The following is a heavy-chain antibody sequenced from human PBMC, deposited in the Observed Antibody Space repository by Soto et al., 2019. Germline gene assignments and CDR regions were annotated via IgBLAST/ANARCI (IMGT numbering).Heavy chain of an antibody. CDR1: GYTFTSYA. V-gene: IGHV1-3*01. D-gene: IGHD6-13*01. J-gene: IGHJ3*02. CDR2: INAGNGNT. Sequence: QVPLVQSGAEVKKPGASVQVSCKASGYTFTSYAMHWVRQAPGQRLEWMGWINAGNGNTKYSQKFQGRVTITRDTSASTAYMELSSLRSEDTAVYYCARDWAAAGYDAFDSWGQGTMVTVSS. CDR3: ARDWAAAGYDAFDS.